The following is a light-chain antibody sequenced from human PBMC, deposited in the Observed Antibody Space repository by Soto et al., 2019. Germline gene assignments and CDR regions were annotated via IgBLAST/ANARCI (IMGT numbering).Light chain of an antibody. J-gene: IGKJ3*01. CDR2: GAS. Sequence: ESVLTPFPGAPFISPGEKITLSCRARQSISSSYLAWYQQKPGQAPRLFIYGASSRATGIPDRFSGSGSGTDFTLTISRLEPEDFAVYYCQQYGSSPFTFGPGTKVDIK. CDR1: QSISSSY. V-gene: IGKV3-20*01. CDR3: QQYGSSPFT.